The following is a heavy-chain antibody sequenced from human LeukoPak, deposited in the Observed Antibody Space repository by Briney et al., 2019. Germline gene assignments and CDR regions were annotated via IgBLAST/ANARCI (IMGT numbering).Heavy chain of an antibody. J-gene: IGHJ4*02. CDR1: GSTFSSHW. D-gene: IGHD4/OR15-4a*01. V-gene: IGHV3-7*01. CDR3: TRDDYGGTNY. CDR2: IKPDGSER. Sequence: PGGSLRLSCAASGSTFSSHWMSWVRQAPGKGLEWVANIKPDGSERYYVDSVKGRFTISRDNAKNSLYLQINSLRTEDTAVYYCTRDDYGGTNYWGQGTLVTVSS.